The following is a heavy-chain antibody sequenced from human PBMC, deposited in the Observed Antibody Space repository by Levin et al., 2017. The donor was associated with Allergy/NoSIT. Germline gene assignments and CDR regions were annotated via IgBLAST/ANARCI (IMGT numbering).Heavy chain of an antibody. D-gene: IGHD2/OR15-2a*01. V-gene: IGHV3-20*01. CDR3: ARHRFTMNIHDGFDI. Sequence: GESLKISCAASGFTFDDYGMSWVRQAPGKGLEWVSGINWNGGSTGYADSVKGPLTISRDNAKKSLYLQMNSLRAEDTALYHCARHRFTMNIHDGFDIWGQGTMVIVSS. CDR2: INWNGGST. CDR1: GFTFDDYG. J-gene: IGHJ3*02.